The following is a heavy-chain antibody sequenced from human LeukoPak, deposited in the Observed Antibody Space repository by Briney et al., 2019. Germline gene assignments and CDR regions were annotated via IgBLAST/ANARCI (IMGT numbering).Heavy chain of an antibody. Sequence: PGRSLRLSCAASGFTFSSYAMHWVRQAPGKGLEWVAVISYDGSNKYYADSVKGRFTISRDNSKNTLYLQMNSLRAEDTAVYYCASRIASGYWGQGTLVTVSS. J-gene: IGHJ4*02. CDR1: GFTFSSYA. V-gene: IGHV3-30-3*01. D-gene: IGHD3-10*01. CDR3: ASRIASGY. CDR2: ISYDGSNK.